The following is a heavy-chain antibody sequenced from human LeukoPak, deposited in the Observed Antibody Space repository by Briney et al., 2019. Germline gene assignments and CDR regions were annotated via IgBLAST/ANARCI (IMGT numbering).Heavy chain of an antibody. V-gene: IGHV1-46*01. D-gene: IGHD4-23*01. Sequence: VSVKVPCKPSGHTLRRYFMLWLQQAPGQGREWMGIINPNRGSTSYAQQFQGRVTMTRDTSKSPVYMELGSLRFEDPAVYYCATANYGGNSYFAYWGEGTLVTVSS. CDR1: GHTLRRYF. J-gene: IGHJ4*02. CDR2: INPNRGST. CDR3: ATANYGGNSYFAY.